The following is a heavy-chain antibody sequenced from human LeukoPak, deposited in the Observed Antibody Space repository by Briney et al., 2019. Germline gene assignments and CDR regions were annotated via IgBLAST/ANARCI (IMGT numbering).Heavy chain of an antibody. D-gene: IGHD3-10*01. CDR1: GGSISSSSYY. Sequence: SKTLSLTCTVSGGSISSSSYYWGWIRQPPGKGLEWIGSIYYSGSTYYNPSLKSRVTISVDTSKNQFSLKLSSVTAADTAVYYCARRGTPSYPHYYYMDVWGKGTTVTVSS. J-gene: IGHJ6*03. CDR2: IYYSGST. V-gene: IGHV4-39*07. CDR3: ARRGTPSYPHYYYMDV.